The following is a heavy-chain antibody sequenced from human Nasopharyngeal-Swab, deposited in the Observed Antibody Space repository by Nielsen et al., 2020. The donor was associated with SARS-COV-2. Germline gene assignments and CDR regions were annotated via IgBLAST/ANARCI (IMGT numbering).Heavy chain of an antibody. CDR3: ARDQGGLLDP. CDR2: ISYDGSNK. Sequence: GESLKISCAASGFTFKNYGMSWVRQAPGKGLEWVAVISYDGSNKYYADSVKGRFTISRDNSKNTLYLQMNSLRAEDTAVYYCARDQGGLLDPWGQGTLVTVSS. CDR1: GFTFKNYG. V-gene: IGHV3-30*03. J-gene: IGHJ5*02. D-gene: IGHD3-16*01.